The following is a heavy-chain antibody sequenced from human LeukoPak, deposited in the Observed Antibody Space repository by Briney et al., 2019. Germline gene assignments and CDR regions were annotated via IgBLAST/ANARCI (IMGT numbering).Heavy chain of an antibody. D-gene: IGHD3-10*01. V-gene: IGHV5-51*01. CDR1: GYRFTNYW. CDR2: IYPGDSDT. CDR3: ARPLMVRGEGFYFDH. J-gene: IGHJ4*02. Sequence: GESLKISCKGSGYRFTNYWIGWVRQMPGKGLEWMGIIYPGDSDTRYSPSFQGQVTISVDKSISTAHLQWSSLKASDTAMYYCARPLMVRGEGFYFDHWGQGALVTVSS.